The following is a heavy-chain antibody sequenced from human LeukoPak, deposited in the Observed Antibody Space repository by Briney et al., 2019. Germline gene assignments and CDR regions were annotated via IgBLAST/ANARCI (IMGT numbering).Heavy chain of an antibody. CDR3: ARDRWGYSYGGD. J-gene: IGHJ4*02. Sequence: GGSRRLSCAASGFTFSSYWMSWVRQTPGKGLEWVANIKQDGSEKYYVDSVKGRFTISRDNAKNSLYLQLNSLRAEDTAVYYCARDRWGYSYGGDWGQGTLVTVSS. V-gene: IGHV3-7*01. D-gene: IGHD5-18*01. CDR2: IKQDGSEK. CDR1: GFTFSSYW.